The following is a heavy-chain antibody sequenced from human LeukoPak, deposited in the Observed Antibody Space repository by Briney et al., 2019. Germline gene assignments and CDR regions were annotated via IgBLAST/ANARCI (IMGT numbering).Heavy chain of an antibody. CDR1: GGSISSSSYY. J-gene: IGHJ6*03. D-gene: IGHD6-6*01. Sequence: PSETLSLTCTVSGGSISSSSYYWGWIRQPPGQGLEWIGSIYCSGSTYYNPSIKSRVTISVDTTKNQFSLKLSSVTAADTAVYYCARRASIAARVYYYYYMDVWGKGTTVTVSS. CDR2: IYCSGST. CDR3: ARRASIAARVYYYYYMDV. V-gene: IGHV4-39*01.